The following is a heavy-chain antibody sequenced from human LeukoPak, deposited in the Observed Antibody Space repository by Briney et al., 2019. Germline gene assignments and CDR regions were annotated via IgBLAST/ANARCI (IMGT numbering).Heavy chain of an antibody. Sequence: SETLSLTCAVYGGSFSGYYWSWIRQPPGKGLEWIGYIYYSGSTYYNPSLKSRVAISVDTSKNQFSLKLSSVTAADTAVYYCAGGGYYDSSGYYPYYYYYGMDVWGQGTTVTVSS. CDR1: GGSFSGYY. CDR2: IYYSGST. J-gene: IGHJ6*02. D-gene: IGHD3-22*01. CDR3: AGGGYYDSSGYYPYYYYYGMDV. V-gene: IGHV4-59*06.